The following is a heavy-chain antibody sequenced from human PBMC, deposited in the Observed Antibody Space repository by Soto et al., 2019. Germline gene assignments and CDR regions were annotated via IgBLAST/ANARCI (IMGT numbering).Heavy chain of an antibody. V-gene: IGHV1-18*01. CDR2: ISAYNGNT. CDR1: GYTFTSYG. D-gene: IGHD6-13*01. CDR3: ARDRGSSWNYYYYGMDV. J-gene: IGHJ6*02. Sequence: ASVQVSCKASGYTFTSYGISWVRQAPGQGLEWMGWISAYNGNTNYAQKLQGRVTMTTDTSTSTAYMELRSLRSDDTAVYYCARDRGSSWNYYYYGMDVWGQGTTVTVSS.